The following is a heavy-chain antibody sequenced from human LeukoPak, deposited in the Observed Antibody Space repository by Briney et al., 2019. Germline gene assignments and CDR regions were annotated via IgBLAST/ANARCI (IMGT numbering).Heavy chain of an antibody. CDR1: GFTFSSFA. V-gene: IGHV3-30*09. J-gene: IGHJ4*02. D-gene: IGHD3-3*01. CDR3: ARAHYDFWSGPFDL. CDR2: VSNDERNK. Sequence: GRSLRLSCAASGFTFSSFAMHWVRQSPGRGLEWLTAVSNDERNKYSADSVKGRFAISRDNSKSTLYLQMNSLRAEDTAIYYCARAHYDFWSGPFDLWGQGILVIVS.